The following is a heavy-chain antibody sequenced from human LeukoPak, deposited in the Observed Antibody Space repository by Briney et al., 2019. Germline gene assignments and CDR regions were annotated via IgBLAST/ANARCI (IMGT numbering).Heavy chain of an antibody. Sequence: ASVKVSCKASGYTFTSYGISWVRQAPGRGLEWMGWISAYNGNTNYAQKLQGRVTMTTDTSTSTAYMELRSLRSDDTAVYYCARDRCSGGSCFADYWGQGTLVTVSS. D-gene: IGHD2-15*01. CDR1: GYTFTSYG. J-gene: IGHJ4*02. CDR2: ISAYNGNT. V-gene: IGHV1-18*01. CDR3: ARDRCSGGSCFADY.